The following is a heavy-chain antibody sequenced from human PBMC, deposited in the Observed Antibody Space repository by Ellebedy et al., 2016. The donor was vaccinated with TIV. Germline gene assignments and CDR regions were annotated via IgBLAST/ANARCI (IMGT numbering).Heavy chain of an antibody. D-gene: IGHD1-26*01. Sequence: GESLKISCKGLGYRFSNYWIAWVRQMPGKGLEWMGIIYPGDSDSRYSPSFRGHVTISADKSTTNVFLQWNSLKASDTAIYYCARLAGGSGGASFDLWGQGTVVSVSS. V-gene: IGHV5-51*01. J-gene: IGHJ5*02. CDR1: GYRFSNYW. CDR2: IYPGDSDS. CDR3: ARLAGGSGGASFDL.